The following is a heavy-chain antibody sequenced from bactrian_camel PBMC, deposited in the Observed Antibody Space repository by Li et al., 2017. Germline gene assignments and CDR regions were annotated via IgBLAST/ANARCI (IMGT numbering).Heavy chain of an antibody. CDR1: EYNSGC. V-gene: IGHV3-3*01. J-gene: IGHJ4*01. Sequence: QVQLVESGGGSVQAGGSLNLSCVTSEYNSGCMGWFRQAPGKEREEVASIWTGGATYYLDSVKGRFTISQDNTKKTVYLQMNSLIPEDSAMYYCAADLARPTKWTTLDHGCSGVQDWGQGTQVTVS. D-gene: IGHD2*01. CDR2: IWTGGAT. CDR3: AADLARPTKWTTLDHGCSGVQD.